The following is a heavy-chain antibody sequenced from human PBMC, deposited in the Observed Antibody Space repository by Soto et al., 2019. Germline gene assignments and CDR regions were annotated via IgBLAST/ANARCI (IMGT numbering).Heavy chain of an antibody. Sequence: QVQLVESGGGVVQPGRSLRLSCAASGFTFSSYAMHWVRQAPGKGLEWVAVISYDGSNKYYADSVKGRFTISRDNSKNTLYLQMHSLRAEDTAVYYCARGGQLWLLPYYFDYWGQGTLVTVSS. D-gene: IGHD5-18*01. J-gene: IGHJ4*02. CDR2: ISYDGSNK. V-gene: IGHV3-30-3*01. CDR1: GFTFSSYA. CDR3: ARGGQLWLLPYYFDY.